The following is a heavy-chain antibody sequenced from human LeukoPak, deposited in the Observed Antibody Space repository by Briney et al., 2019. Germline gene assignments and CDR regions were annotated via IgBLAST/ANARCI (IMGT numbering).Heavy chain of an antibody. CDR3: ARGGHGSSTSCYGYYYYYAMDV. V-gene: IGHV3-30-3*01. J-gene: IGHJ6*02. CDR1: GFTFSSYA. CDR2: ISYDGSNK. D-gene: IGHD2-2*01. Sequence: GRSLRLSCAASGFTFSSYAMHWVRQAPGKGLEWVAVISYDGSNKYYADSVKGRFTISRDNSKNTLYLQMNSLRAEDTAVYYCARGGHGSSTSCYGYYYYYAMDVWGQGTTVTVSS.